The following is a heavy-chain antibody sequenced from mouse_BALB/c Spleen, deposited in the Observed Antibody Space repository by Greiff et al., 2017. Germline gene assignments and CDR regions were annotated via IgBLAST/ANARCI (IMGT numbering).Heavy chain of an antibody. V-gene: IGHV1S137*01. CDR2: ISTYYGDA. J-gene: IGHJ2*01. CDR3: ARSRTDGYDY. CDR1: GYTFTDYA. D-gene: IGHD1-2*01. Sequence: VQRVESGAELVRPGVSVKISCKGSGYTFTDYAMHWVKQSHAKSLVWIGVISTYYGDASYNQKFKGKATMTVDKSSSTAYMELARLTSEDSAIYYCARSRTDGYDYWGQGTTLTVSS.